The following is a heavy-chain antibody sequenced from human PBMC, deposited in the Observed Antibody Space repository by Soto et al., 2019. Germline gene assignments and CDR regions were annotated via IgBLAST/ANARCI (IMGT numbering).Heavy chain of an antibody. Sequence: EVQLVESGGALVEPGRSLRLSCSSSGFNFGDYPFSWFRQAPGKGLEWVAFIRSKAYGETKQYAASVKGRFTVSRDDSKSIAYLQMNSLKDEDTAVYYCTRVDKISYDLLTGYQYYYYNGMDVWGQGTTVTVSS. CDR2: IRSKAYGETK. J-gene: IGHJ6*02. V-gene: IGHV3-49*03. D-gene: IGHD3-9*01. CDR1: GFNFGDYP. CDR3: TRVDKISYDLLTGYQYYYYNGMDV.